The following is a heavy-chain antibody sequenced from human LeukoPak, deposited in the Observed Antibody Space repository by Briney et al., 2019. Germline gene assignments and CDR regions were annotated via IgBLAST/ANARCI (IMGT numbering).Heavy chain of an antibody. J-gene: IGHJ4*02. CDR1: GFTFSSYG. D-gene: IGHD3-9*01. V-gene: IGHV3-30*03. CDR2: ISYDGSNK. CDR3: ARIGDQDDWEVPFDY. Sequence: PGGSLRLSCAASGFTFSSYGMHWVRQAPGKGLEWVAVISYDGSNKYYADSVKGRFTISRDNSKNTVYLRMTSLRGEDTAVYYCARIGDQDDWEVPFDYWGQGTLVAVSS.